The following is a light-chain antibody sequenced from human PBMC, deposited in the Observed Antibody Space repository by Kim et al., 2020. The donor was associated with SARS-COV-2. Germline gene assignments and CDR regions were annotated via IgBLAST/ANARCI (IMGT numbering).Light chain of an antibody. CDR3: CSYAGTYTYV. Sequence: QSVTISCTGTSSDVGGNNYVSWYQQHPGKAPKLMIYDVSKRPSGVPDRFSGSKSGNTASLTISGLQAEDDADYYCCSYAGTYTYVFGTGTKVTVL. CDR2: DVS. J-gene: IGLJ1*01. CDR1: SSDVGGNNY. V-gene: IGLV2-11*01.